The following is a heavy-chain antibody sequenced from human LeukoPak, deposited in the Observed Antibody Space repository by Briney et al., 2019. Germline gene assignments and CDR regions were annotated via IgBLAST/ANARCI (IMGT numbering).Heavy chain of an antibody. V-gene: IGHV3-23*01. CDR2: INANSIST. Sequence: GGSLRLSCAASGFAFSVYAMSWLRQPPGKGLEWVSTINANSISTSYAASVRGRFAISRDNSKNTLYLQLNTLRADDTATYYCAKPISGGLAVTADWFHPWGQGTLVVVSS. CDR1: GFAFSVYA. D-gene: IGHD6-19*01. CDR3: AKPISGGLAVTADWFHP. J-gene: IGHJ5*01.